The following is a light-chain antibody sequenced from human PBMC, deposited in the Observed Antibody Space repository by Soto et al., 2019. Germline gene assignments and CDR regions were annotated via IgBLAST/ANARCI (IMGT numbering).Light chain of an antibody. CDR3: SSFTSNRIYV. CDR1: PNAIGTYDY. J-gene: IGLJ1*01. Sequence: QSALTQTTSVSGSPGQSITISCTGNPNAIGTYDYVSWYQQHPGRAPRLLIHGVTTRPSGISGRFSASKSGLTASLTISGLQPEDEADYYCSSFTSNRIYVFGPGTKVTVL. V-gene: IGLV2-14*03. CDR2: GVT.